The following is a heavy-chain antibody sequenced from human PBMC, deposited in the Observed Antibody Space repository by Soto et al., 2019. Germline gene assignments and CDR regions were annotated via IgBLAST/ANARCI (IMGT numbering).Heavy chain of an antibody. J-gene: IGHJ4*02. CDR1: GGSFSGYY. V-gene: IGHV4-34*01. CDR2: INHSGST. D-gene: IGHD4-17*01. CDR3: ARAVDSYGDRFDY. Sequence: QVQLQQWGAGLLKPSETLSLTCAVYGGSFSGYYWSWIRQPPGKGLEWIGEINHSGSTNYNPSLKSRVTISVDTSKNQCSLKLSSVTAADTAVYYCARAVDSYGDRFDYWGQGTLVTVSS.